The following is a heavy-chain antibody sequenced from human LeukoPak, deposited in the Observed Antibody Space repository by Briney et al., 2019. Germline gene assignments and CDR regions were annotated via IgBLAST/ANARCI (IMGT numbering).Heavy chain of an antibody. Sequence: PSQTLSLTCTVSGGSISSGSYYWSWIRQPAGKGLEWIARIYTSGSTNYNPSLKSRVTRSVDTSKNQFSLKLSSVTAADTAVYYCARSMYDFWSGSTNAFDIWGQGTMVTVSS. D-gene: IGHD3-3*01. V-gene: IGHV4-61*02. J-gene: IGHJ3*02. CDR1: GGSISSGSYY. CDR2: IYTSGST. CDR3: ARSMYDFWSGSTNAFDI.